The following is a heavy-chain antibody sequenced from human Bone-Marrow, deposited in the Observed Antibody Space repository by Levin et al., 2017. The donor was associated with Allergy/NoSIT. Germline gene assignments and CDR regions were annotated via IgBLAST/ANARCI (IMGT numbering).Heavy chain of an antibody. V-gene: IGHV4-59*01. CDR3: VSGVGAFDY. J-gene: IGHJ4*02. Sequence: SCTVSGGSISSYYWSWIRQPPGKGLEWIGYIYFTGSTNYNPSLKSRVTISVDTSKTQFSLKLSSVTAADTAVYYCVSGVGAFDYWGQGTLVTVSS. D-gene: IGHD3-16*01. CDR1: GGSISSYY. CDR2: IYFTGST.